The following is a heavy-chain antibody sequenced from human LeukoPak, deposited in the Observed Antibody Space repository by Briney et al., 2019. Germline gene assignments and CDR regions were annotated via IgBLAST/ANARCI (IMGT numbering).Heavy chain of an antibody. CDR2: MNPNSGNT. CDR1: GYTFTSYD. Sequence: ASVKVSCKASGYTFTSYDINWVRQATGQGLEWMGWMNPNSGNTGYAQKFQGRVTMTRNTSISTAYMELSSLRSEDTAVYYCARGGHSSSWYSRGAFDIWGQGTMVTVSS. CDR3: ARGGHSSSWYSRGAFDI. V-gene: IGHV1-8*01. J-gene: IGHJ3*02. D-gene: IGHD6-13*01.